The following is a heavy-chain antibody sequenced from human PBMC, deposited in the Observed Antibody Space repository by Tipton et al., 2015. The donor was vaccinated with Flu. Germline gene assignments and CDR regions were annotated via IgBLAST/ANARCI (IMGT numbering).Heavy chain of an antibody. D-gene: IGHD4-11*01. Sequence: TLSLTCTVSGGSISSGSYYWSWIRQPAGKGLEWIGRFYASGSTSYNPSLRSRVYISGDTSKNQLSLRLSSVTAADTAVYYCARRDYSNYVSDPKNWFDPWGQGTLVSVSS. CDR2: FYASGST. CDR3: ARRDYSNYVSDPKNWFDP. V-gene: IGHV4-61*02. J-gene: IGHJ5*02. CDR1: GGSISSGSYY.